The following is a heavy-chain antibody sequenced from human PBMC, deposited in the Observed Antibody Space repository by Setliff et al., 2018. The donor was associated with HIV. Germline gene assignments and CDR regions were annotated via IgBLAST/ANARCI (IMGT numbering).Heavy chain of an antibody. CDR2: ISRDGNTI. J-gene: IGHJ4*02. CDR3: ARDKDEDYGSTSFDY. D-gene: IGHD4-17*01. V-gene: IGHV3-11*01. Sequence: GGSLRLSCAASTFTFSDYYMSWLRQAPGKGLEWVSYISRDGNTIYYADSVKGRFTISRDNAKNSLYLQLNSLRPEDTAVYYCARDKDEDYGSTSFDYWGQGILVTVSS. CDR1: TFTFSDYY.